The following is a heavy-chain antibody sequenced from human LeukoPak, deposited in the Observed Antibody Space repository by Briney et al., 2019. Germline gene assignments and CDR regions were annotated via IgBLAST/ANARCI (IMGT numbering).Heavy chain of an antibody. CDR1: GFTFSSYS. J-gene: IGHJ4*02. CDR3: ARDNYYDSSGYVGY. Sequence: PGGSLRLSCAASGFTFSSYSMNWVRQAPGKGLEWVSYISSSGSTIYYADSVKGRFTISRDNAKNSLYLQMNSLRAEDTAVYYCARDNYYDSSGYVGYWGQGTLVTVSS. D-gene: IGHD3-22*01. CDR2: ISSSGSTI. V-gene: IGHV3-48*04.